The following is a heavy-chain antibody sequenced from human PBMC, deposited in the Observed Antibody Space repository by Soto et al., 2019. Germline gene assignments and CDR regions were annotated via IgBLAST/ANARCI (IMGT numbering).Heavy chain of an antibody. CDR3: ATGTTRDHYFDY. J-gene: IGHJ4*02. Sequence: SETLSLTCAVSGGSISSGGYSWSWIRQPPGKGLEWIGYIYHSGSTYYNPSLKSRVTISVDRSKNQFSLKLSSVTAADTAVYYCATGTTRDHYFDYWGQGTLVTVSS. D-gene: IGHD1-7*01. CDR2: IYHSGST. V-gene: IGHV4-30-2*01. CDR1: GGSISSGGYS.